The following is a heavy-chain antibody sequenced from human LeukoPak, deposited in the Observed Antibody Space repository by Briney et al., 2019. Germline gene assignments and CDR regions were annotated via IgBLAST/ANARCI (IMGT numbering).Heavy chain of an antibody. Sequence: GRSLRLSCAPSGFTFSNYGMHWVRQAPGKGLEWVAVIWYDGSNKYYADSVKGRFTISRDNSKNTLYLQMNSLRAEDTAVYYCARARIAARRYGMDVWGQGTTVTVSS. CDR3: ARARIAARRYGMDV. CDR2: IWYDGSNK. J-gene: IGHJ6*02. D-gene: IGHD6-6*01. CDR1: GFTFSNYG. V-gene: IGHV3-33*01.